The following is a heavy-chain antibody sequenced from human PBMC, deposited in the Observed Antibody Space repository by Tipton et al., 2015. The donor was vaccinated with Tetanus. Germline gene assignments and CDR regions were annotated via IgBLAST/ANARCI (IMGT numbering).Heavy chain of an antibody. CDR1: GFIFSSYG. CDR3: AREADCSGGSCFSGDFDN. J-gene: IGHJ4*02. Sequence: SGFIFSSYGIHWVRQAPGKGLEWVVVSWYDGTDKYYADPVKGRFTISRDNSKNTLYLQMNSLRAEDTAVYYCAREADCSGGSCFSGDFDNWGQGTQVTVSS. V-gene: IGHV3-33*01. CDR2: SWYDGTDK. D-gene: IGHD2-15*01.